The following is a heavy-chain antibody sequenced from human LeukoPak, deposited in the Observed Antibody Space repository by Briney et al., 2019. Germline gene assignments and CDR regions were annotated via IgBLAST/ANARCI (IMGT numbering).Heavy chain of an antibody. CDR3: ARVGDSSGYPY. CDR1: GYTFTSYY. J-gene: IGHJ4*02. V-gene: IGHV1-46*01. D-gene: IGHD3-22*01. Sequence: GASVKVSCKASGYTFTSYYMHWVRQAPGQGLEWMGIINPSGGSTSYAQKFQGRVTMTRDTSISTAYMELSRLRSDDTAVYYCARVGDSSGYPYWGQGTLVTVSS. CDR2: INPSGGST.